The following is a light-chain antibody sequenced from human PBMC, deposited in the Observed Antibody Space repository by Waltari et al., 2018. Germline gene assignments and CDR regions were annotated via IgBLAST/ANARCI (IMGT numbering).Light chain of an antibody. J-gene: IGKJ2*01. CDR2: LAS. CDR1: QSLLQTGGQHY. V-gene: IGKV2-28*01. CDR3: MQTRQTPYT. Sequence: EIVMTQSPLSLPVPPGEPASISCRSSQSLLQTGGQHYWHWNLQKPGQSPQLLIYLASYRATGVPDRFSGSGSGTYFTLKISRVEAEDVGVYYCMQTRQTPYTFGQGTKLEIK.